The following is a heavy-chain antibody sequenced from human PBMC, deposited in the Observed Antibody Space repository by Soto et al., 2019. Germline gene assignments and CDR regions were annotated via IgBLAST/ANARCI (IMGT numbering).Heavy chain of an antibody. CDR3: AKDAVPYNGEWDWFDL. D-gene: IGHD3-10*01. V-gene: IGHV3-23*01. CDR1: GFTFKNYA. J-gene: IGHJ5*02. Sequence: EVQLLESGGGLVQPGGSLRLSCAASGFTFKNYAMTWVRQAPGKGMEGVSSIGGSGSGAHYADSVQGRYTVSRDDSKNTLYLQMSGLRVDDKALYYCAKDAVPYNGEWDWFDLWGQGTLVTVSS. CDR2: IGGSGSGA.